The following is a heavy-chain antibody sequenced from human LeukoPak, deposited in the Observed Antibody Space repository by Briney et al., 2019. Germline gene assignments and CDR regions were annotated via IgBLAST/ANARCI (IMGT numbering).Heavy chain of an antibody. Sequence: SETLSLTCAVYGGSFSGYYWSWIRQPPGKGLEWIGEINHSGSTNYNPSLKSRVTISVDTSKNQFSLKLNSVTAADTAVYYCARGLRIAAAGQNYYYYGMDVWGQGTTVTVSS. D-gene: IGHD6-13*01. CDR3: ARGLRIAAAGQNYYYYGMDV. CDR1: GGSFSGYY. J-gene: IGHJ6*02. CDR2: INHSGST. V-gene: IGHV4-34*01.